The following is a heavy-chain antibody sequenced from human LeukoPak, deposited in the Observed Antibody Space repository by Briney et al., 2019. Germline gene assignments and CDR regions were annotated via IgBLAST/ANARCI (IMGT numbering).Heavy chain of an antibody. CDR2: IKQDGSEQ. CDR3: AREYYYDSSGKHALDY. Sequence: GAPLRLSCAASGFTFSSYWMSCVRHAPGKLLEWVANIKQDGSEQYYVESVKRRFTLSRDNAKNSLYLQMNSLRAEDTAVYYCAREYYYDSSGKHALDYWGQGTLVTVSS. CDR1: GFTFSSYW. D-gene: IGHD3-22*01. V-gene: IGHV3-7*01. J-gene: IGHJ4*02.